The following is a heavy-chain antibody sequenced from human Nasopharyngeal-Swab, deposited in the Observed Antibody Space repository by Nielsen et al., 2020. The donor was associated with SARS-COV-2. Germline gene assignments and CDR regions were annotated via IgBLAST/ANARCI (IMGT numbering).Heavy chain of an antibody. CDR2: INSDGSST. CDR1: GFTFSSYW. CDR3: ARVVAGYDAFDI. Sequence: GGSLRLSCAASGFTFSSYWMHWVRQAPGKGLVWVSRINSDGSSTSYADSVKGRFTISRDNAKNTLYLQMNSLRAEDTAVYYCARVVAGYDAFDIWGQGTMVTVSS. J-gene: IGHJ3*02. V-gene: IGHV3-74*01. D-gene: IGHD6-19*01.